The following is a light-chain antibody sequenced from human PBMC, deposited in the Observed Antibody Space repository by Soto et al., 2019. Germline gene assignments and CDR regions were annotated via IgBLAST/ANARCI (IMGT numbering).Light chain of an antibody. V-gene: IGKV2-28*01. CDR2: LGS. CDR1: QSRLHSNGYNY. J-gene: IGKJ1*01. CDR3: MQALQTPWT. Sequence: DIVMTQSPLSLPVTPGEPAAISCRSSQSRLHSNGYNYLDWYLQKPGQSPQLLIYLGSNRASGVPDRFSGSGSGTDFTLKISRVEAEDVGVYYCMQALQTPWTFGQGNTGDIK.